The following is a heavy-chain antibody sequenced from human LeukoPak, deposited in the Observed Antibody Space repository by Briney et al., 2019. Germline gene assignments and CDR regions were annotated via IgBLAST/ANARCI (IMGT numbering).Heavy chain of an antibody. CDR3: ARGGPDYYDSSGPLN. CDR1: GGSFSGYY. Sequence: PSETLSLTCAVYGGSFSGYYWSWIRQPPGKGLEWIGEINHSGSTNYSPSLKSRVTISVDTSKNQFSLKLSSVTAADTAVYYCARGGPDYYDSSGPLNWGQGTLVTVSS. J-gene: IGHJ4*02. D-gene: IGHD3-22*01. V-gene: IGHV4-34*01. CDR2: INHSGST.